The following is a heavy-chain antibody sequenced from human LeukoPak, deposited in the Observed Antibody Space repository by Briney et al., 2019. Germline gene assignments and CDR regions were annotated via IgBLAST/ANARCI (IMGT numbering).Heavy chain of an antibody. CDR3: VKGRLTGDH. V-gene: IGHV3-23*01. D-gene: IGHD7-27*01. Sequence: GGSLRLSCAASGFTFSSYGMTWVRQAPGKGLEWVSGISGSSGGTYYSDSVKGRFTISRGNSKNTLYLQMNSLRAEDTAVYYCVKGRLTGDHWGQGTLVTVSS. CDR2: ISGSSGGT. J-gene: IGHJ4*02. CDR1: GFTFSSYG.